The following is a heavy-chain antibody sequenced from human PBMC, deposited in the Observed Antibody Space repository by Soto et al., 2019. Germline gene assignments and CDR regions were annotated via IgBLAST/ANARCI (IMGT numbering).Heavy chain of an antibody. CDR2: FYTTGTP. V-gene: IGHV4-4*07. CDR3: ARAGNQYGVDV. Sequence: QVQLQESGPGLVKPSETLSLTCTVSGGSISSYYWSWIRQSAGKGLEWLGRFYTTGTPDYNPSLKSRLSMSTDTSKNQRSLRLPSVTAADTGVYYCARAGNQYGVDVWGQGTTVTVSS. J-gene: IGHJ6*02. CDR1: GGSISSYY. D-gene: IGHD3-10*01.